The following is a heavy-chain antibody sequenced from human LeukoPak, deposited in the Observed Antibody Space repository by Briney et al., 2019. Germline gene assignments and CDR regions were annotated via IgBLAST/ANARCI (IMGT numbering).Heavy chain of an antibody. CDR1: GGSISSSSYY. V-gene: IGHV4-39*07. CDR2: INHSGST. Sequence: SETLSLTCTVSGGSISSSSYYWSWIRQPPGKGLEWIGEINHSGSTNYNPSLKSRVTISVDTSKNQFSLKLSSVTAADTAVYYCARGDGSGYLDYWGQGTLVTVSS. J-gene: IGHJ4*02. D-gene: IGHD3-10*01. CDR3: ARGDGSGYLDY.